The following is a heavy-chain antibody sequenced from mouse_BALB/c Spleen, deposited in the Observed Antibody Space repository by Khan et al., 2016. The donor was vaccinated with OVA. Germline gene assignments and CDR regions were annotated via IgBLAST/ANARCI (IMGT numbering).Heavy chain of an antibody. CDR2: ISYSGST. D-gene: IGHD2-3*01. J-gene: IGHJ4*01. CDR3: SSDGSQYNDAMDY. Sequence: EVQLQESGPGLVKPSQSLSITCTVTGYSITSDYAWNWIRQFPGNKLEWMGYISYSGSTNYNQALNSRISITRDTSKNQSCLQFNSMTTEDTATYYCSSDGSQYNDAMDYWGQGTSVTVSS. CDR1: GYSITSDYA. V-gene: IGHV3-2*02.